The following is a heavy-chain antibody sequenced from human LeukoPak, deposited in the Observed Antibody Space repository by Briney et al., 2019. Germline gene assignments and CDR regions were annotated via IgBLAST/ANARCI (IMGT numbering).Heavy chain of an antibody. Sequence: SGGSLRLSCAASGFTFSSYSMNWVRQAPGKGLEWVSYISTGSSTIYYADSVKGRFTISRDNAKNSLYLQVSSLRAEDTAVYYCARDHSSSSPDYYFDYWGQGTLVTVSS. D-gene: IGHD6-6*01. J-gene: IGHJ4*02. CDR2: ISTGSSTI. V-gene: IGHV3-48*01. CDR1: GFTFSSYS. CDR3: ARDHSSSSPDYYFDY.